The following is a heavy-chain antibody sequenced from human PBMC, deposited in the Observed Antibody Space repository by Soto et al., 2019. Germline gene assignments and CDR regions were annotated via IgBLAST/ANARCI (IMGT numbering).Heavy chain of an antibody. CDR2: IYYSATT. J-gene: IGHJ5*01. CDR3: ARLIGNSWLDS. CDR1: GGSISSYY. Sequence: SETLSLTCTVSGGSISSYYWSWIRQPPGKGLEWIGYIYYSATTNYNPSIKSRVTISVDTSKNQFSLQLNSVTPDDTAVYYCARLIGNSWLDSWGQGTLVTVSS. V-gene: IGHV4-59*08.